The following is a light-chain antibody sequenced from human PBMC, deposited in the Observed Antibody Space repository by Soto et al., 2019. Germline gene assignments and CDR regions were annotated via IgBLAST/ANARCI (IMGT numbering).Light chain of an antibody. CDR1: QSVSSY. J-gene: IGKJ3*01. CDR2: DAS. CDR3: QQRSNWPLT. V-gene: IGKV3-11*01. Sequence: EIVMTQSPGTLSLSPGERATLSCMASQSVSSYLAWYQQKPGQAPRLLIYDASNRATGIPARFSGSGSGTDFTLTISSLEPEDFAVYYCQQRSNWPLTFGPGTKVDNK.